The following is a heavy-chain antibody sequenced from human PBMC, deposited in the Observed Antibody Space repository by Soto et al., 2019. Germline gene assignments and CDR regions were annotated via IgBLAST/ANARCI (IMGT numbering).Heavy chain of an antibody. D-gene: IGHD3-22*01. CDR2: IYHLGRT. V-gene: IGHV4-4*02. Sequence: SETLSRPCTVSGYTISITRWRGWARLSPGTGLAWIGEIYHLGRTNYNPSLKSRVTLSIDKSNNQFSLTLTSVTAADTAVYFCARTGKFYYYDTTGLPFDPWGPGILLT. CDR3: ARTGKFYYYDTTGLPFDP. J-gene: IGHJ5*02. CDR1: GYTISITRW.